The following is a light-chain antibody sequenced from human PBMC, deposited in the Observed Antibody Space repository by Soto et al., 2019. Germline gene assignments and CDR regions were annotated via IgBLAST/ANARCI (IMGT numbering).Light chain of an antibody. J-gene: IGKJ1*01. CDR2: GAS. CDR1: QSVTNRY. CDR3: HQYGSSPGT. V-gene: IGKV3-20*01. Sequence: ETVLTQSPGTLSLSPGERATLSCRASQSVTNRYLAWYQQKPGQAPRLLFFGASIRDSGIPDRFSGSGSGTDFTLTIDRLEPEDSAVYYCHQYGSSPGTFGQGTKVEVK.